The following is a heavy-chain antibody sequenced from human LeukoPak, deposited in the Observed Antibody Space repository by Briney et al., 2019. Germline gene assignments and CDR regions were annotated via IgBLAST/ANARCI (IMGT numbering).Heavy chain of an antibody. CDR2: ISYDGSNK. CDR1: GFTFSSYG. J-gene: IGHJ4*02. D-gene: IGHD3-9*01. CDR3: AKSLDYDILTHLYY. Sequence: GGSLRLSCAASGFTFSSYGMHWVRQAPGKGLEWVAVISYDGSNKYYADSVKGRFTTSRDNSKNTLYLQMNSLRAEDTAVYYCAKSLDYDILTHLYYWGQGTLVTVSS. V-gene: IGHV3-30*18.